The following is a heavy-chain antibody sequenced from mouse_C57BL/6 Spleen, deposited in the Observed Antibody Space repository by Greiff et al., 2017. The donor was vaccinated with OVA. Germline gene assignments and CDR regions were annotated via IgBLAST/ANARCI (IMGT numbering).Heavy chain of an antibody. CDR3: ADHGYDGYFDV. CDR2: IWRGGST. J-gene: IGHJ1*03. Sequence: VQLQESGPGLVQPSQSLSITCTVSGFSLTSYGVHWVRQSPGKGLEWLGVIWRGGSTDYNAAFMSRLSITKDNSKSQVFFKMNRLQADDTAIYYCADHGYDGYFDVWGTGTTVTVSS. D-gene: IGHD2-2*01. CDR1: GFSLTSYG. V-gene: IGHV2-5*01.